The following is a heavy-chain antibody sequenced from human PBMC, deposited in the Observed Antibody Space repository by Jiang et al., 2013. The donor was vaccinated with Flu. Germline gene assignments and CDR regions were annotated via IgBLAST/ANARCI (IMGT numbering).Heavy chain of an antibody. J-gene: IGHJ4*02. D-gene: IGHD3-10*01. CDR3: ARDAGYGSGNIFDY. V-gene: IGHV1-46*01. CDR2: INPSGGST. Sequence: LEWMGIINPSGGSTSYAQKFQGRVTMTRDTSTSTVYMDLSSLRSEDTAVYYCARDAGYGSGNIFDYWGQGTLVTVSS.